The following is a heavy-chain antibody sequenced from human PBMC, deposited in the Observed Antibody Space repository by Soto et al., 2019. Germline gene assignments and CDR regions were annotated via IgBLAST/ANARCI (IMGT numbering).Heavy chain of an antibody. CDR2: IIPVFTST. J-gene: IGHJ6*02. CDR1: GYTFTDYY. Sequence: SVKVSCKASGYTFTDYYLYWVRQAPGQGLEWMGGIIPVFTSTTSAQKFQGRVTITADESTNSVYMELSSLRSEDTAIYYCARVRTGVYGSGFTSPRFYYAIVVWGQRPAV. D-gene: IGHD3-10*01. V-gene: IGHV1-69*13. CDR3: ARVRTGVYGSGFTSPRFYYAIVV.